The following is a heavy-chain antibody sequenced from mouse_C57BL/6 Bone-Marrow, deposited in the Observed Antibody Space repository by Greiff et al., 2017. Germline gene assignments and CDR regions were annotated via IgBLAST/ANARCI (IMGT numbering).Heavy chain of an antibody. CDR2: IYPGDGDT. Sequence: VQLQQSGPELVKPGASVKISCKASGYAFSSSWMNWVKQRPGKGLEWIGRIYPGDGDTNYNGKFKGKATLTADKSSSTAYMQLSSLTSEDSAVYFCAREGYYGSEAMDYWGQGTSVTVSS. V-gene: IGHV1-82*01. CDR1: GYAFSSSW. CDR3: AREGYYGSEAMDY. J-gene: IGHJ4*01. D-gene: IGHD1-1*01.